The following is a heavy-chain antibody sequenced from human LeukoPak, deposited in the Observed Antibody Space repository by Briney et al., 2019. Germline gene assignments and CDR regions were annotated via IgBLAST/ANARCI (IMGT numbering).Heavy chain of an antibody. D-gene: IGHD1-26*01. V-gene: IGHV3-53*01. CDR3: ARINRGNYFLDY. Sequence: GSLRLSCAASVFIVSSNYMTWVRQAPGKGLEWVSLIYGDNATYYADSVKGRFTISRDSSKNTLFVQMTSLRVEDTAVYYCARINRGNYFLDYWGQGTLVTVSS. CDR2: IYGDNAT. J-gene: IGHJ4*02. CDR1: VFIVSSNY.